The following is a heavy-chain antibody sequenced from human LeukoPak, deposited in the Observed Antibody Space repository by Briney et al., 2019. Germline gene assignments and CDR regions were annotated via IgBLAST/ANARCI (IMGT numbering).Heavy chain of an antibody. CDR2: ISAYNGNT. CDR1: GYTFTSYG. V-gene: IGHV1-18*01. D-gene: IGHD2-21*01. CDR3: ARDAPGDSDYYYYYMDV. J-gene: IGHJ6*03. Sequence: ASVKVSCKASGYTFTSYGISWVRQAPGQGLEWMGWISAYNGNTNYAQKLQGRVTMTTDTSTSTAYMELRSLRSDDTAVYYCARDAPGDSDYYYYYMDVWGKGTTVIVSS.